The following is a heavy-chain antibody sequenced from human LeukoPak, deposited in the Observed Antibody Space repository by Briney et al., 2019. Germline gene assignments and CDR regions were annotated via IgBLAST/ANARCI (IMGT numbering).Heavy chain of an antibody. CDR3: VICIAAAGSFDY. CDR1: GFTFSSYA. D-gene: IGHD6-13*01. CDR2: ISTDGGST. J-gene: IGHJ4*02. Sequence: GGSLRLSCSASGFTFSSYAIHWVRQAPGRGLEYVSAISTDGGSTYYADSVKGRFTISRDNSKTTLYLQMSSLRAEDTAVYYCVICIAAAGSFDYWGLGTLVTVSS. V-gene: IGHV3-64D*09.